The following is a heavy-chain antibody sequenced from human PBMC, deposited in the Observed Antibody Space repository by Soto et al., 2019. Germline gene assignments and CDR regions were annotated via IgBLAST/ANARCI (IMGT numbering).Heavy chain of an antibody. CDR2: IYPGDSDT. D-gene: IGHD2-2*01. J-gene: IGHJ6*02. V-gene: IGHV5-51*01. CDR1: GYSFTSYW. Sequence: GESLKISCKGSGYSFTSYWIGWARQMPGKGLEWMGIIYPGDSDTRYSPPFQGQVTISADKSISTAYLQWSSLKASDTAVYYCAKADDCISTSCWYYYGMDVWGQGTTVTVSS. CDR3: AKADDCISTSCWYYYGMDV.